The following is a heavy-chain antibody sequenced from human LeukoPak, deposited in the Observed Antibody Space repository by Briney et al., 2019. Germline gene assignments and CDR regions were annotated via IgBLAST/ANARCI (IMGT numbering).Heavy chain of an antibody. CDR3: ARGSRPWYDFWSGYSNWFDP. Sequence: SETLSLTRTVSGGSISSYYWSWIRQPAGKGLEWIGRIYTSGSTNYNPSLKSRVTMSVDTSKNQFSLKLSSVTAADTAVYYCARGSRPWYDFWSGYSNWFDPWGQGTLVTVSS. D-gene: IGHD3-3*01. J-gene: IGHJ5*02. V-gene: IGHV4-4*07. CDR1: GGSISSYY. CDR2: IYTSGST.